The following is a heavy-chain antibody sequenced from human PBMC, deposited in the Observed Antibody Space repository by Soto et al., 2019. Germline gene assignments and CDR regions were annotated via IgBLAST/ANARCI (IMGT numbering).Heavy chain of an antibody. Sequence: EVQLVESGGGLVQPGRSLRLSCAASGFTFDDYAMHWVRQAPGKGLEWVSGISWNSGSIGYADSVKGRFTISRDNAKNSMYLQMNSLRAADTALYYCAKDITVGIVATTDAFDIWGQGTMVTVSS. V-gene: IGHV3-9*01. D-gene: IGHD5-12*01. CDR3: AKDITVGIVATTDAFDI. J-gene: IGHJ3*02. CDR1: GFTFDDYA. CDR2: ISWNSGSI.